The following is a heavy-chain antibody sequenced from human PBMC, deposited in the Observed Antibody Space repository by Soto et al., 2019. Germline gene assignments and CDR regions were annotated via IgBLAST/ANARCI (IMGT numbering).Heavy chain of an antibody. Sequence: SETLSLTCTVSGGSISSSSYYWGWIRQPPGKGLEWIGSIYYSGSTYYNPSLKSRVTISVDTSRNQFSLKLSSVTAADTAVYYCARRGVYYDPTWFDPWGQGTLVIVSS. CDR1: GGSISSSSYY. CDR3: ARRGVYYDPTWFDP. J-gene: IGHJ5*02. V-gene: IGHV4-39*01. CDR2: IYYSGST. D-gene: IGHD3-22*01.